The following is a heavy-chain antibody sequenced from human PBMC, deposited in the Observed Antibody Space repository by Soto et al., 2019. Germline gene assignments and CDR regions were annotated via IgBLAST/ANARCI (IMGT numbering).Heavy chain of an antibody. CDR3: AKHVGYGGSLFDF. CDR2: VSGGGENT. CDR1: GFTFRNFG. D-gene: IGHD2-15*01. J-gene: IGHJ4*02. V-gene: IGHV3-23*01. Sequence: GGSLRLSCAASGFTFRNFGIAWVRQAPGKGLEWVSTVSGGGENTHYSDSVNGRFAISRDNSQNTVYLHMSSLRVDDTATYYCAKHVGYGGSLFDFLGQGTQVTVSS.